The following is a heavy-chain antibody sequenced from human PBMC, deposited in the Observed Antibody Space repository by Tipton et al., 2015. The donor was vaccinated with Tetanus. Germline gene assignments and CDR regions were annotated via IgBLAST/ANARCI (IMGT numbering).Heavy chain of an antibody. CDR1: GGPFSEYG. V-gene: IGHV1-69*05. Sequence: QSGAEVKKPGSSVKVSCKASGGPFSEYGFAWVRQAPGQGLEYMGGIIPGFGTASYAQNFQGRVTMTTNTSITTAYMELNSLTSDDTAVYYCASGSSIRHGLDVWGHGTTVIVSS. CDR2: IIPGFGTA. J-gene: IGHJ6*01. D-gene: IGHD1-14*01. CDR3: ASGSSIRHGLDV.